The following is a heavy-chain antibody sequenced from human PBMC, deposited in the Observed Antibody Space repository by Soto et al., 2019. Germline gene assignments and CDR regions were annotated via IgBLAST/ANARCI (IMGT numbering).Heavy chain of an antibody. CDR1: GNTFTYRY. CDR2: ITPFSGDV. V-gene: IGHV1-45*02. Sequence: QMQLVQSGAEVKKTGSSVTVSCNALGNTFTYRYLHWVRQAPGQSLEWMGWITPFSGDVHYAQKFQERVTITRDRSINTAYMQMSSLRSEDTAMYFCAGGGACSGPFTWELPDHWGQGTLVTVSS. J-gene: IGHJ4*02. CDR3: AGGGACSGPFTWELPDH. D-gene: IGHD1-26*01.